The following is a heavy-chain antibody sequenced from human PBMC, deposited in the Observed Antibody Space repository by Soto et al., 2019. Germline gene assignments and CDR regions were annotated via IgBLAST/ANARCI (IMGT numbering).Heavy chain of an antibody. CDR2: IWYDGSNK. J-gene: IGHJ4*02. Sequence: HPGGSLRLSCAASGFTFSNYWLSWVRQAPGKGLEWVAVIWYDGSNKYYADSVEGRFTISRDNSKNTLYLQMNSLRAEDTAVYYCASDRKYGGYVASYWGQGTLVTVSS. D-gene: IGHD5-12*01. CDR3: ASDRKYGGYVASY. V-gene: IGHV3-33*08. CDR1: GFTFSNYW.